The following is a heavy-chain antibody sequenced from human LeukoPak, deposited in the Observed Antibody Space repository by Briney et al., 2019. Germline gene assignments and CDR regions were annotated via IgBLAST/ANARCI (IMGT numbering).Heavy chain of an antibody. Sequence: TGGSLRLSCAASGFTFSSYAMSWVRQAPGKGLEWVSAIRGSGGNTYYADSVRGRFTISRDSSKNTVHLQMNSLRAEDAAVYYCAAQTWNDYFEYWGQGTLVTVSS. CDR2: IRGSGGNT. D-gene: IGHD1-1*01. CDR1: GFTFSSYA. CDR3: AAQTWNDYFEY. J-gene: IGHJ4*02. V-gene: IGHV3-23*01.